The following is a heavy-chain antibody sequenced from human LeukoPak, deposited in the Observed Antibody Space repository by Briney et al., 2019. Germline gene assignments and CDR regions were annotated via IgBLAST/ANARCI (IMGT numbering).Heavy chain of an antibody. V-gene: IGHV3-66*01. CDR1: GFTFSSNY. D-gene: IGHD3-22*01. Sequence: GGSLRLSCAASGFTFSSNYMSWVRQAPGKGLEWVSVIYSGGSTYYADSVKGRFTISRDNSKNTLYLQMDSLRAEDTAVYYCARGPRRHYDSSGYYYAEDYWGQGTLVTVSS. CDR2: IYSGGST. J-gene: IGHJ4*02. CDR3: ARGPRRHYDSSGYYYAEDY.